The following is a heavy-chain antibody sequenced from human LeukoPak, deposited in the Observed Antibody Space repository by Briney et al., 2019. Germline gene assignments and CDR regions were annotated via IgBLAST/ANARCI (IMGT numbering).Heavy chain of an antibody. Sequence: GGSLRLSCAASGFTFSSCGMHWVRQAPGKGLEWVAFIRYDGSNKYYADSVKGRFTISRDNSKNTLYLQMNSLRAEDTAVYYCAKGGNYYYYYGMDVWGQGTTVTVSS. V-gene: IGHV3-30*02. D-gene: IGHD1-26*01. J-gene: IGHJ6*02. CDR1: GFTFSSCG. CDR3: AKGGNYYYYYGMDV. CDR2: IRYDGSNK.